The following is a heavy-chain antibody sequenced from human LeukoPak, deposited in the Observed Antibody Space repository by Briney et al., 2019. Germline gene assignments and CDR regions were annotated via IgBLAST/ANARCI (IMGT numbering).Heavy chain of an antibody. V-gene: IGHV3-48*03. CDR3: AELGITMIGGV. Sequence: PGGSLRLSCVASGFTFSSYEMNWVRQAPGKGLEWVSYISSSGSTIYYADSVKGRFTISRDNAKNSLHLQMNSLRAEDTAVYYCAELGITMIGGVWGKGTTVTISS. CDR2: ISSSGSTI. J-gene: IGHJ6*04. CDR1: GFTFSSYE. D-gene: IGHD3-10*02.